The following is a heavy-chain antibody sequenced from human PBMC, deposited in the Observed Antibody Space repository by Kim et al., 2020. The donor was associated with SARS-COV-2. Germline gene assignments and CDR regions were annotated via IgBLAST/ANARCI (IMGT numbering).Heavy chain of an antibody. CDR2: VNYTGSS. J-gene: IGHJ3*02. V-gene: IGHV4-59*08. Sequence: SETLSLTCTVSGGSITSYYWSWIRQPPGKGLEWIGYVNYTGSSNYNPSLKSRLTISVDTSNNQFSLKLTSVTAADTAMYFCAKYTTRGIFGGFGIWGQG. CDR1: GGSITSYY. CDR3: AKYTTRGIFGGFGI. D-gene: IGHD3-3*02.